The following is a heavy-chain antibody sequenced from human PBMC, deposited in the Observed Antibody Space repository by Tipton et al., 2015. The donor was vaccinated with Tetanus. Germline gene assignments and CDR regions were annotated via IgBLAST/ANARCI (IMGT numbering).Heavy chain of an antibody. CDR1: GFTFGNYK. J-gene: IGHJ4*02. Sequence: SLRLSCAVSGFTFGNYKMNWVRQAPGRGLEWVSSISSTSRYIYYADSVKGRFTISRDNAKNSLFLQMDSLRADDTAVYYCVSGSALDYWGQGTLITVSS. CDR3: VSGSALDY. D-gene: IGHD6-25*01. CDR2: ISSTSRYI. V-gene: IGHV3-21*01.